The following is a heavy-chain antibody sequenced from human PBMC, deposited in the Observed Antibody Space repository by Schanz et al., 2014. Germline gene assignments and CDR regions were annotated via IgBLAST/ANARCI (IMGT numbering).Heavy chain of an antibody. CDR1: GYTFTTYY. CDR2: ISAYNGHT. J-gene: IGHJ6*02. Sequence: QVQLVQSGAEVKKPGASVKVSCKASGYTFTTYYMLWVRQAPGQGLEWMGWISAYNGHTDYAQKLQGRVTLTTDTSTSTAYMELRNLRSDDTAVYYCARAKRFGDMDVWGQGTTVTVSS. CDR3: ARAKRFGDMDV. V-gene: IGHV1-18*01. D-gene: IGHD3-10*01.